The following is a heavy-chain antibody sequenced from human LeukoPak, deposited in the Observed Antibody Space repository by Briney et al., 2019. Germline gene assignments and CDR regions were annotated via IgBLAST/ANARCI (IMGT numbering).Heavy chain of an antibody. CDR1: GGSFSGYY. CDR3: ARGRGGANFDY. V-gene: IGHV4-34*01. J-gene: IGHJ4*02. D-gene: IGHD4/OR15-4a*01. Sequence: SETLSLTCAVYGGSFSGYYWSWIRQPPGKGLEWIGEINHSGSTNYNPSLKSRVTISVDTSKNQFSLKLSSVTAADTAVYYCARGRGGANFDYWGQGTLVTVSS. CDR2: INHSGST.